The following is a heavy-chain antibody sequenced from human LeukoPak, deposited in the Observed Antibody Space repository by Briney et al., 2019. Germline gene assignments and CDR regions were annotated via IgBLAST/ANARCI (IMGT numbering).Heavy chain of an antibody. V-gene: IGHV3-23*01. CDR2: ISASAAMT. D-gene: IGHD1-26*01. CDR3: AKDRSIGTYYTFDH. CDR1: AFTFRSYG. J-gene: IGHJ4*02. Sequence: PGGSLRLSCATSAFTFRSYGMHWVRQAPGKGLEWVSSISASAAMTYYADSVKGRFTVSRDNSNNRLYLQMSGLTAADTAVYYCAKDRSIGTYYTFDHWGQGTLVTVSS.